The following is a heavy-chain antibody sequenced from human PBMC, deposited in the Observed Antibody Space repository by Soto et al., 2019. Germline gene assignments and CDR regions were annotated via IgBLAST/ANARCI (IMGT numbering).Heavy chain of an antibody. J-gene: IGHJ4*02. CDR1: GFTFSNYW. V-gene: IGHV3-74*01. D-gene: IGHD1-7*01. CDR3: ARYTLELLYYFDY. CDR2: INSDGGSA. Sequence: GGSLRLSCAASGFTFSNYWMHWVRQAPGKGLVWVSRINSDGGSASYADSVKGRFTISRDNAKNTLYLQMNSLRAEDTALYCGARYTLELLYYFDYWGQETLVTVSS.